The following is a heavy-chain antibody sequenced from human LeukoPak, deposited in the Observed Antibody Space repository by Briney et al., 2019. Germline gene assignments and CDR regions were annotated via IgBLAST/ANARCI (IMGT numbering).Heavy chain of an antibody. J-gene: IGHJ4*02. Sequence: SETLSLTCAVYGGSFSGYYWSWIRQPPGKGLEWIGEINHSGSTNYNPSLKSRVTISVDTSKNQFSLKLSSVTAADTAVYYCARDLVVGATNGYWGQGTLATVSS. CDR1: GGSFSGYY. D-gene: IGHD1-26*01. CDR3: ARDLVVGATNGY. V-gene: IGHV4-34*01. CDR2: INHSGST.